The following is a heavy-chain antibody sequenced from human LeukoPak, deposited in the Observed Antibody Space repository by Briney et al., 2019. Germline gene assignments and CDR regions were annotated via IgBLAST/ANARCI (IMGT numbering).Heavy chain of an antibody. CDR1: GYAFTSYG. D-gene: IGHD1-26*01. J-gene: IGHJ4*02. V-gene: IGHV1-18*01. CDR3: ARGNPGATRGCDY. CDR2: ISGYNGNT. Sequence: ASVKVSCKASGYAFTSYGISWVRQAPGQGLEWMGWISGYNGNTNYAQKFQGRVTMTTDASTSTAYMELRSLRSDDTAVYYCARGNPGATRGCDYWGQGTLVTVSS.